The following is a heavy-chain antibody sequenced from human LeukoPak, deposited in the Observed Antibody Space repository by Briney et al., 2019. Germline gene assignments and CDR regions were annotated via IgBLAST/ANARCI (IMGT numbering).Heavy chain of an antibody. CDR1: GGSINTYY. CDR2: ISDSGSA. J-gene: IGHJ5*02. Sequence: SETLSLTCTVSGGSINTYYWSWLRQPPGKGLEWIGYISDSGSASYNSSLKSRATISIDTSKKQFSLMLSSVTAADTAIYYCARSTERYCSGGTCFPYWFDPWGRGALVTVSS. V-gene: IGHV4-59*01. D-gene: IGHD2-15*01. CDR3: ARSTERYCSGGTCFPYWFDP.